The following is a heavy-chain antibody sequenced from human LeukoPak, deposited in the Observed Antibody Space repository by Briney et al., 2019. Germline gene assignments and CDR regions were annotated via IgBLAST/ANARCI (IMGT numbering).Heavy chain of an antibody. D-gene: IGHD1-7*01. Sequence: GGSLRPSCAASGFTFSRYWMQWVRQAPGEGLEWVSRISMDGSTINYADSVKGRFTISRDDAKNMVYLQMNSLTVEDTAVYYCIRGYDSLGTTHPLFEYWGQGSLVTVSS. CDR3: IRGYDSLGTTHPLFEY. V-gene: IGHV3-74*01. CDR2: ISMDGSTI. J-gene: IGHJ4*02. CDR1: GFTFSRYW.